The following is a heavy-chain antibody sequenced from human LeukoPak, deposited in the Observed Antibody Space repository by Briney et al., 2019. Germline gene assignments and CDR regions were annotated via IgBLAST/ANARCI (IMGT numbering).Heavy chain of an antibody. CDR1: GGSFSGYY. Sequence: PSETLSLTCAVYGGSFSGYYWSWIRQPPGKGLEWIGEINHSGSTNYNPSLKSRVTISVDTSKNQFSLKLSSVTAADTAVYYCARGSGSSSWYYAFDIWGQGTMVTVSS. CDR2: INHSGST. V-gene: IGHV4-34*01. J-gene: IGHJ3*02. CDR3: ARGSGSSSWYYAFDI. D-gene: IGHD6-13*01.